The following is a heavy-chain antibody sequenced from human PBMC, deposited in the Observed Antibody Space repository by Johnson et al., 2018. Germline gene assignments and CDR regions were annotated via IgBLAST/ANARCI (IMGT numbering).Heavy chain of an antibody. CDR1: GFTFSNYG. Sequence: VQLLESGGGVVQPGRSLRLSCAASGFTFSNYGMHWVRQAPGKGLEWVAVIWYDGSNKYYADSVKGRFTISRANSKNTLYLQMNSLRAEDTAVYYCARGSAVADPHAFDIWGQGTMVTVSS. CDR2: IWYDGSNK. CDR3: ARGSAVADPHAFDI. V-gene: IGHV3-33*01. D-gene: IGHD6-19*01. J-gene: IGHJ3*02.